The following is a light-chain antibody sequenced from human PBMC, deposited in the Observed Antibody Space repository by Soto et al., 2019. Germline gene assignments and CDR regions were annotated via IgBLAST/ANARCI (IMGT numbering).Light chain of an antibody. CDR2: NAS. CDR3: QQYNSYSLT. CDR1: QSISSW. Sequence: DIQMTQSPSTLSASVGDRVTITCRASQSISSWLAWYQQKPGKAPKLLIYNASSLESGVPSRFSGSGSGTEFTLTPSSLQPDDIATYYCQQYNSYSLTFGGGTKVEIK. V-gene: IGKV1-5*01. J-gene: IGKJ4*01.